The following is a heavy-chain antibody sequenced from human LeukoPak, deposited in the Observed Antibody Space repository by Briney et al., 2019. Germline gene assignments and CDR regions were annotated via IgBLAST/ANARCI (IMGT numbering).Heavy chain of an antibody. CDR2: IIPIFGTA. V-gene: IGHV1-69*13. J-gene: IGHJ3*02. CDR1: GGTFSSYA. D-gene: IGHD4-17*01. Sequence: SVKVSCKASGGTFSSYAISWVRQAPGQGLEWMGGIIPIFGTANYAQKFQGRVTITADESTSTAYMELSSLRPEDTAVYYCASFRAKGYGDFLDAFDIWGQGTMVTVSS. CDR3: ASFRAKGYGDFLDAFDI.